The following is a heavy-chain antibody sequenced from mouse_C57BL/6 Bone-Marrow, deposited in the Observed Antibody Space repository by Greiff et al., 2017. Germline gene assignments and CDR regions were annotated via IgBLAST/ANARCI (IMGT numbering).Heavy chain of an antibody. CDR3: ARSPPHYYGSSYPGY. CDR1: GYTFTDYY. Sequence: VQLQQSGPVLVKPGASVKMSCKASGYTFTDYYMNWVKQSHGTSLEWIGVINPYNGGTSYNQKFKGKATLTVDKSSSPAYMELNSLTADDSAVYYCARSPPHYYGSSYPGYWGQGTTLTVSS. CDR2: INPYNGGT. V-gene: IGHV1-19*01. J-gene: IGHJ2*01. D-gene: IGHD1-1*01.